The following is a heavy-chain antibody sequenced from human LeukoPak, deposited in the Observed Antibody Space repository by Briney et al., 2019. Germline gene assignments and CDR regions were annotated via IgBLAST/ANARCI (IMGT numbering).Heavy chain of an antibody. J-gene: IGHJ6*03. Sequence: PSETLSLTCTVSGGSISSYYWSWIRQPAGKGLEWIGRIYTSGSTNYNPSLKSRVTMSVDTSKNQFSLKLSSVTAADTAVSHCARISTVTTSCASYYYYYMDVWGKGTTVTVSS. D-gene: IGHD4-17*01. CDR2: IYTSGST. CDR3: ARISTVTTSCASYYYYYMDV. CDR1: GGSISSYY. V-gene: IGHV4-4*07.